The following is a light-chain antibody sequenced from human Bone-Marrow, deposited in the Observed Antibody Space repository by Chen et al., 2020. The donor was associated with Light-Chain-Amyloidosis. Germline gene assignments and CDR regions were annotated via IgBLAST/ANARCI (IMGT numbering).Light chain of an antibody. CDR1: SSHVGGYNY. CDR2: DLS. V-gene: IGLV2-14*03. CDR3: SSYTRSSTWL. J-gene: IGLJ3*02. Sequence: QSALTQPASVSGSPGQAITISCTGTSSHVGGYNYVSWYHQHPGTAPKRVILDLSYRPSWITNRLSGSMSGNTAARDICGHVTEDEADDYCSSYTRSSTWLFGGVIWLTVL.